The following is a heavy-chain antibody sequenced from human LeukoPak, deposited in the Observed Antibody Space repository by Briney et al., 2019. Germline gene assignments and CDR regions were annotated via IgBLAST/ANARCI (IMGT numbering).Heavy chain of an antibody. CDR3: TTDRRTMIVVAHGDAFDI. CDR2: IKSKTDGGTT. J-gene: IGHJ3*02. V-gene: IGHV3-15*07. Sequence: GGSLRLSCAASGFTFSSYWMHWVRQAPGKGLVWVSRIKSKTDGGTTDYAAPVKGRFTISRDDSKNTLYLQMNSLKTEDTAVYYCTTDRRTMIVVAHGDAFDIWGQGTMVTVSS. CDR1: GFTFSSYW. D-gene: IGHD3-22*01.